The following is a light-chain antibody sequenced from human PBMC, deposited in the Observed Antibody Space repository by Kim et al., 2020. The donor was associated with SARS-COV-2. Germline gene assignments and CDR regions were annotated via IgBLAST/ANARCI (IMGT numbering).Light chain of an antibody. Sequence: YPGERATLSCRASQSVSSNIAWYQQKPGQAPRRLIYGTSTRATGIPARFSGSGSGTEFTLTISSLQSEDFAVYYCQQYNNWPPITFDQGTRLEIK. CDR3: QQYNNWPPIT. CDR1: QSVSSN. V-gene: IGKV3-15*01. CDR2: GTS. J-gene: IGKJ5*01.